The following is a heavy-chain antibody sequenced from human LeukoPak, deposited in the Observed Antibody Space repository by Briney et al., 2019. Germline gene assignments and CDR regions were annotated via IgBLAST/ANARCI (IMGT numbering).Heavy chain of an antibody. CDR3: ARAIYYDVMTGYYDYYSYYMDV. Sequence: GSSVKVSCKASADTFSQYAISWVRQAPGQGLEWMGRIIPKFGTAKYAQRFRGRVTITADKSTTTAYMELSSLRSEDTAVYYCARAIYYDVMTGYYDYYSYYMDVWGDGTTVTVSS. D-gene: IGHD3-9*01. J-gene: IGHJ6*03. V-gene: IGHV1-69*06. CDR2: IIPKFGTA. CDR1: ADTFSQYA.